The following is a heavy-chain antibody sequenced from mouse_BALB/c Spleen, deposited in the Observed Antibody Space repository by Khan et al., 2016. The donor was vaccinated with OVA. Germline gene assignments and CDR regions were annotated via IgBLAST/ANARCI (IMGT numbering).Heavy chain of an antibody. D-gene: IGHD1-1*01. J-gene: IGHJ2*01. CDR2: ILPGSGSR. CDR3: ARVNYGSRDYCDY. Sequence: VQLQESGAELMKPGASVKISCKATGYTFSDYWLEWVKQRPGHGLEWIGEILPGSGSRNYNEKFKGKATFTADISSKTTYMQLSSLTSEDSAVYYCARVNYGSRDYCDYWGQGTTLTVSS. V-gene: IGHV1-9*01. CDR1: GYTFSDYW.